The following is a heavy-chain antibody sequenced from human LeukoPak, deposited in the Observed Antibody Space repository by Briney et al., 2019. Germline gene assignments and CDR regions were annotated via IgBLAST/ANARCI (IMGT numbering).Heavy chain of an antibody. Sequence: PGRSLRLSCAASGFTFNSYGMHWVRQAPGKGLEWVAVISYDGSNKYYADSVKGRFTISRDNSKNTLYLQMNSLRAEDTAVYYCAKADREWRYCSSTSCYLFDYWGQGTLVTVST. CDR2: ISYDGSNK. V-gene: IGHV3-30*18. J-gene: IGHJ4*02. CDR3: AKADREWRYCSSTSCYLFDY. D-gene: IGHD2-2*01. CDR1: GFTFNSYG.